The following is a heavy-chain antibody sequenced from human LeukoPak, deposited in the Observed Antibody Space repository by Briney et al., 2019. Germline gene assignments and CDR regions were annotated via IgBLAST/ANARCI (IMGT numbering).Heavy chain of an antibody. D-gene: IGHD3-10*01. J-gene: IGHJ5*02. CDR1: GFTFDDYA. CDR2: ISWDSGSI. CDR3: AKDTGSGSYSYNWFDP. V-gene: IGHV3-9*01. Sequence: GGSLRLSCAASGFTFDDYAMHWVRQAPGKGLEWVSGISWDSGSIGYADSVKGRFTISRDNAKSSLYLQMDSLSAEDTALYYCAKDTGSGSYSYNWFDPWGQGTLVTVSS.